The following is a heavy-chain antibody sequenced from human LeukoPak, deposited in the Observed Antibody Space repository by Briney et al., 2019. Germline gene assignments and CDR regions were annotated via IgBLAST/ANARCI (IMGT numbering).Heavy chain of an antibody. J-gene: IGHJ4*02. Sequence: ASVKVSCKASGYTFTSYDINWVRQATGQGLEWMGWMNPNSGNTGYAQKFQGRVTMTRNTSISTAYMELSSLRSEDTAVYYCARVRAAAGTRIFDYWGQGTLVTVSS. D-gene: IGHD6-13*01. V-gene: IGHV1-8*01. CDR3: ARVRAAAGTRIFDY. CDR1: GYTFTSYD. CDR2: MNPNSGNT.